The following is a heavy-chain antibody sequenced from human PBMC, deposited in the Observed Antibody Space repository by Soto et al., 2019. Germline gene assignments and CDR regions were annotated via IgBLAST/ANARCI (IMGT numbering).Heavy chain of an antibody. CDR1: GFTFSNAW. CDR2: IKTETEGGTT. CDR3: TTDRKDWLTRDYYGMDL. Sequence: EVQLVESGGGLMKPGGSFRLSCAASGFTFSNAWLSWVRQAPGKGLEWIGRIKTETEGGTTDYAAPVKGRFTISRDDSKNTLYLQMNSLRIEDTAIYHCTTDRKDWLTRDYYGMDLWGQGTTVTVSS. V-gene: IGHV3-15*05. D-gene: IGHD3-9*01. J-gene: IGHJ6*02.